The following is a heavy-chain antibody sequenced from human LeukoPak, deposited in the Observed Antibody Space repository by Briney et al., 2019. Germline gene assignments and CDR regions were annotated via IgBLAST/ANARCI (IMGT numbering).Heavy chain of an antibody. CDR1: GCTFTGYY. CDR2: INPNSGGT. J-gene: IGHJ4*02. D-gene: IGHD6-13*01. V-gene: IGHV1-2*02. Sequence: ASVKVSCKASGCTFTGYYMHWVRQAPGQGLEWMGWINPNSGGTNYAQKFQGRVTMTRDTSISTAYMELSRLRSDDTAVYYCAREIAAAGHFDYWGQGTLVTVSS. CDR3: AREIAAAGHFDY.